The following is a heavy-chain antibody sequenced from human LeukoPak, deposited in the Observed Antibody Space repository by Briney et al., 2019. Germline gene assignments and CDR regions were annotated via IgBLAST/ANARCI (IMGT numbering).Heavy chain of an antibody. V-gene: IGHV4-59*08. CDR3: ARRPSGYTLSWFYP. CDR2: IYYSGTT. Sequence: SGTLSLTCTVSGGSISSYYWSWIRQPPGKGLEWIGYIYYSGTTNYNPSLKSRVTISVDTSKNQFSLKLSSVTAADTAVYYCARRPSGYTLSWFYPWGQGTLVTVSS. CDR1: GGSISSYY. J-gene: IGHJ5*02. D-gene: IGHD3-3*01.